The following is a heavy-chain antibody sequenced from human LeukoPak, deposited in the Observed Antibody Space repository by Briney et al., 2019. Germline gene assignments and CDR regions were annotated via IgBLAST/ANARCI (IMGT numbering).Heavy chain of an antibody. CDR3: ARVSGSESAFDI. V-gene: IGHV4-59*08. CDR1: GGSISSYY. CDR2: IYYSGST. Sequence: PSETLSLTCTVSGGSISSYYWSWIRQPPGKGLEWIGYIYYSGSTNYNPSLKSRVTISVDTSKNQFSLKLSSVTAADTAVYYCARVSGSESAFDIWGQGTMVTVSS. J-gene: IGHJ3*02. D-gene: IGHD1-26*01.